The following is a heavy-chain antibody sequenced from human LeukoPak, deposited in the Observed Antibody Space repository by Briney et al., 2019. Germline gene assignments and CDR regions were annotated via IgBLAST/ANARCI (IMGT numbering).Heavy chain of an antibody. CDR2: IYHSGST. D-gene: IGHD6-6*01. CDR3: ARVMYSSSSVYYYYYMDV. J-gene: IGHJ6*03. V-gene: IGHV4-38-2*02. CDR1: GYSISSGYY. Sequence: SETLSLTCTVSGYSISSGYYWGWIRQPPGKGLEWIGSIYHSGSTYYNPSLKSRVTISVDTSKNQFSLKLSSVTAADTAVYYCARVMYSSSSVYYYYYMDVWGKGTTVTVSS.